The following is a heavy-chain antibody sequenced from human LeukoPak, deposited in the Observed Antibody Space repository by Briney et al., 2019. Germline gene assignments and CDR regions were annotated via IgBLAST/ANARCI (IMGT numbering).Heavy chain of an antibody. CDR3: AREGRAAGTWSSIDY. D-gene: IGHD6-13*01. V-gene: IGHV4-39*07. CDR2: IYYSGST. J-gene: IGHJ4*02. Sequence: SETLSLTCTVSGGSISSSSYYWGWIRQPPGKGLEWIGSIYYSGSTYYNPSLRSRVTISVDTSKNQFSLKLSSVTAADTAVYYCAREGRAAGTWSSIDYWGQGTLVTVSS. CDR1: GGSISSSSYY.